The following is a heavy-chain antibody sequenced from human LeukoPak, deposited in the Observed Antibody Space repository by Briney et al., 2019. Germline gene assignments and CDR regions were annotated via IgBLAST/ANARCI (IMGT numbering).Heavy chain of an antibody. D-gene: IGHD2-2*01. CDR3: AKDQKWGPADYYFDS. Sequence: GGSLRLSCAASGFTLSNYAMHWVRQAPGKGLEWVTVISTDGKDKKYADSVKGRFAISRDNSKNTLDLQMNSLGAEDTAVYYCAKDQKWGPADYYFDSWGQGTLVTVSS. CDR1: GFTLSNYA. J-gene: IGHJ4*02. CDR2: ISTDGKDK. V-gene: IGHV3-30*18.